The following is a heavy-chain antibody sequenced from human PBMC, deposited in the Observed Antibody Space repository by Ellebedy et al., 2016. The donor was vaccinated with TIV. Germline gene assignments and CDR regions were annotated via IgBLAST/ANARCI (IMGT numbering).Heavy chain of an antibody. CDR3: ARANIAAEYAFDP. D-gene: IGHD6-13*01. CDR1: GGSISSSSYY. J-gene: IGHJ5*02. V-gene: IGHV4-31*03. CDR2: IYYSGST. Sequence: SETLSLTCTVSGGSISSSSYYWGWIRQPPGKGLEWIGYIYYSGSTYYNPSLKSRVTISVDTSKNQFSLKLSSVTAADTAVYYCARANIAAEYAFDPWGQGTLVTVSS.